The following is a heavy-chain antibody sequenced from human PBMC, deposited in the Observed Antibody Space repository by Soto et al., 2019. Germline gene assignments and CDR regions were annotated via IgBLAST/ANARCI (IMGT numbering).Heavy chain of an antibody. CDR3: AKRSSAPTFGY. J-gene: IGHJ4*02. Sequence: GGSLRLSYAASGFTFSSYAMSWVRQAPGKGLELVSVISGSDDSTYYADSVKGRFTISRDNSKNTLYLQMNSLRAEDTAVYYCAKRSSAPTFGYWGQGTLVTVPS. V-gene: IGHV3-23*01. CDR2: ISGSDDST. CDR1: GFTFSSYA. D-gene: IGHD6-25*01.